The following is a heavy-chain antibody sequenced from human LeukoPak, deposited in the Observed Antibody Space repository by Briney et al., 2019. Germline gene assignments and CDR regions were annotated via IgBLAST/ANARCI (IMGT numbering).Heavy chain of an antibody. CDR3: SHRSLEWLSKPLDY. J-gene: IGHJ4*02. Sequence: SGPTLVKPTQTLTLTCTFSGFSLSTSGVGVGWIRQPPGKALEWLALIYWDDDKLYSPYLKSRLTITKDTSKNQVALTMTNMHPVHTATYYFSHRSLEWLSKPLDYWGQGTLVTVSS. CDR1: GFSLSTSGVG. D-gene: IGHD3-3*01. V-gene: IGHV2-5*02. CDR2: IYWDDDK.